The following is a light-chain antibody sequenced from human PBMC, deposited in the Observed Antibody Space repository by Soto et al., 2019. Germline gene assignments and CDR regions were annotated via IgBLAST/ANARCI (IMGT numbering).Light chain of an antibody. V-gene: IGKV3-11*01. CDR2: DAS. CDR1: QSVSSY. J-gene: IGKJ2*01. Sequence: EIVLTQSPATLSLSPGERATLSCRASQSVSSYLAWYQQKPGQAPRLLIYDASNSATGIPARFSGSGSGTDLTLTISILEPEDFAVYSWKQPYTFGQGTKLEIK. CDR3: KQPYT.